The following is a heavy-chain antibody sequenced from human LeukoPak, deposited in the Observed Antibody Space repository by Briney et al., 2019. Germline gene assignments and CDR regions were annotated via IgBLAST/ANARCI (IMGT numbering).Heavy chain of an antibody. V-gene: IGHV3-21*01. CDR1: GFTFSSYS. D-gene: IGHD4-11*01. CDR3: ASAYSNPNYYCYMDV. J-gene: IGHJ6*03. Sequence: PGGSLRLSCAASGFTFSSYSMNWVRQAPGKGLEWVSSISSSSSYIYYADSVKGRFTISRDNAKNSLYLQMNSLRAEDTAVYYCASAYSNPNYYCYMDVWGKGTTVTVSS. CDR2: ISSSSSYI.